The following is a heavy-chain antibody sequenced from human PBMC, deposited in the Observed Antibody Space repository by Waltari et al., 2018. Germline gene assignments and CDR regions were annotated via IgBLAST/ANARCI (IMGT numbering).Heavy chain of an antibody. J-gene: IGHJ4*02. Sequence: QLQLQESGPGVVKPSETLSLICSVSSGSIATDHYFWGWFRQSPGKGLEWIGSVTYNGETHYNPSFRSRVTISVDTSQSQFSLKVTSVTVADTAVFYCARLVKPGYYGDPFDYWGQGTLVLVSS. V-gene: IGHV4-39*01. CDR2: VTYNGET. CDR1: SGSIATDHYF. D-gene: IGHD3-10*01. CDR3: ARLVKPGYYGDPFDY.